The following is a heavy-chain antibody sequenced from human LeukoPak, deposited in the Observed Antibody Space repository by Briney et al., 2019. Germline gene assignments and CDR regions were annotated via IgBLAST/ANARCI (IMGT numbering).Heavy chain of an antibody. CDR2: IYYSGSS. D-gene: IGHD3-10*01. V-gene: IGHV4-39*07. CDR3: ARDSGTTGEAKFDP. Sequence: SETLSLTCSVSGGSISSSSSYWGWIRQPPGKGLEWIGSIYYSGSSYDNPALQSRLTISIDTSKNQFSLKLMSVTAADTAVYYCARDSGTTGEAKFDPWGREPWSPSP. J-gene: IGHJ5*02. CDR1: GGSISSSSSY.